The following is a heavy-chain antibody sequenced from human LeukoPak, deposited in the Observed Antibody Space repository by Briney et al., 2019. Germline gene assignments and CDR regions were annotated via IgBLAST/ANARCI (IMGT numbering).Heavy chain of an antibody. V-gene: IGHV4-39*01. J-gene: IGHJ4*02. Sequence: PSETLSLTCTVSGGSISSSSYYWGWIRQPPGKGLEWIGSIYYSGSTYYNPSLKSRVTISVDTSENQFSLKLSSVTAADTAVYYCARHYDYYYDSSGYPPLDYWGQGTLVTVSS. CDR1: GGSISSSSYY. CDR2: IYYSGST. CDR3: ARHYDYYYDSSGYPPLDY. D-gene: IGHD3-22*01.